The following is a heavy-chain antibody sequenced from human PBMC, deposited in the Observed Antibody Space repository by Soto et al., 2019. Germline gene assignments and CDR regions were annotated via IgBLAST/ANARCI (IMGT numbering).Heavy chain of an antibody. CDR1: GGTFTSYA. CDR2: VIPLFGTA. Sequence: QVQLVQSEAEVKKPGSSVKVSCKASGGTFTSYAISWVRRAPGQGLEWMGGVIPLFGTANYAPNIQDRVTITADASTSTAYMELSGLRSEDTAVYYCAKGGLCGGDCFSFFDSWGQGTLVTVSS. J-gene: IGHJ4*02. D-gene: IGHD2-21*02. CDR3: AKGGLCGGDCFSFFDS. V-gene: IGHV1-69*01.